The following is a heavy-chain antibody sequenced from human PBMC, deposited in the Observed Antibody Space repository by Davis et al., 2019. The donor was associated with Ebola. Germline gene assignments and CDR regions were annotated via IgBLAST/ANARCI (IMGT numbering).Heavy chain of an antibody. J-gene: IGHJ4*02. CDR3: ARGPGDSSGYYYFY. CDR2: MNPNSGNT. V-gene: IGHV1-8*01. D-gene: IGHD3-22*01. Sequence: ASVQVSCKASGYTFTSYDINWVRQATGQGLEWMGWMNPNSGNTGYAQKFQGRVTMTKNTSIRTAYMDLSSLRSEDTAVYYCARGPGDSSGYYYFYWGQGTLVTVSS. CDR1: GYTFTSYD.